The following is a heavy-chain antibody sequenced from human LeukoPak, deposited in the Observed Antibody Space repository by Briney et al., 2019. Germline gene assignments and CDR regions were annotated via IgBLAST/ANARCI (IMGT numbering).Heavy chain of an antibody. CDR1: GGSISSSSYY. J-gene: IGHJ3*02. D-gene: IGHD3-9*01. CDR3: ARPSLGYDILTGFLPDAFDI. V-gene: IGHV4-39*07. Sequence: SETLSLTCTVSGGSISSSSYYWGWIRQPPGKGLEWIGSIYYSGSTYYNPSLKSRVTISVDTSKNQFSLKLSSVTAADTAVYYCARPSLGYDILTGFLPDAFDIWGQGTMVTVSS. CDR2: IYYSGST.